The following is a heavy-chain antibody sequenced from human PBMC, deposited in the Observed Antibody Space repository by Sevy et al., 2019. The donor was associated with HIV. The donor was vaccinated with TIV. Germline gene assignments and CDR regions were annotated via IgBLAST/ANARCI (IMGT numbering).Heavy chain of an antibody. CDR1: GFVFSSYG. CDR2: IAYDGSNK. J-gene: IGHJ3*02. V-gene: IGHV3-30*03. D-gene: IGHD3-3*01. CDR3: ARPRFLEWLSSAAFDI. Sequence: GGSLRLSCTASGFVFSSYGMHWVRQAPGKGLEWVAFIAYDGSNKNYADSVKGRFTLSRDNSKNTLDLQMNSLGAEDTAVYYCARPRFLEWLSSAAFDIWGQGTMVTVSS.